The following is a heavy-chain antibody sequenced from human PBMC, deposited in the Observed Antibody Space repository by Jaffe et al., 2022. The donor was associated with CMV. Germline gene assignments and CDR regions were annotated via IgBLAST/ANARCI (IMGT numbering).Heavy chain of an antibody. D-gene: IGHD5-18*01. V-gene: IGHV3-21*01. Sequence: EVQLVESGGGLVKPGGSLRLSCAASGFSFNDYNMNWVRQAPGKGLEWVSCISGSSGYRQYADSVKGRFTVSVDNAKNSLYLEMNSLRPEDTAIYFCARDVSGYRSFDWWGQGSLVTVSS. CDR1: GFSFNDYN. CDR2: ISGSSGYR. CDR3: ARDVSGYRSFDW. J-gene: IGHJ4*02.